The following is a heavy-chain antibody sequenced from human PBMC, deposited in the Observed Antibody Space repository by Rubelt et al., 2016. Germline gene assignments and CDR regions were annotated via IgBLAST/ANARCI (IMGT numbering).Heavy chain of an antibody. V-gene: IGHV4-38-2*02. J-gene: IGHJ4*02. CDR2: IYHSGST. CDR1: GYSISSGYY. Sequence: QVPLQESGPGLVKPSETLALTCTVSGYSISSGYYWGWIRQPPGKGLEWIGSIYHSGSTYYNPSTQSRLTCSVETAKSRFSLMLTVVTAAETAIDYCARSRVATTADTGYWGQGTLVTVSS. D-gene: IGHD2-21*02. CDR3: ARSRVATTADTGY.